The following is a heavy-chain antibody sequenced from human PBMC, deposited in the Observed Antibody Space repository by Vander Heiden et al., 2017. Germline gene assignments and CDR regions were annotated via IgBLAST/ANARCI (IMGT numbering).Heavy chain of an antibody. V-gene: IGHV3-23*01. CDR3: ATDNRRVVRGDIFDY. D-gene: IGHD3-10*01. CDR2: LSDSGGRT. CDR1: GFSFSSYT. J-gene: IGHJ4*02. Sequence: EVQLLESGGGLVQPGGSLRLSCAASGFSFSSYTMTWVRQAQGKGLEWVSSLSDSGGRTYYADSVQGRFTISRDNSKNTLYLQMNSLRAEDTALYYCATDNRRVVRGDIFDYWGQGTLVTVSS.